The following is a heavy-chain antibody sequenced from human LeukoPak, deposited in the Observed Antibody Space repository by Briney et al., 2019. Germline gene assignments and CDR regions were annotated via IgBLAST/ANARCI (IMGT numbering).Heavy chain of an antibody. D-gene: IGHD4-17*01. J-gene: IGHJ4*02. Sequence: SETLSLTCNVFGGSINSYYWTWLRQPPGKGLEWIGYIFYTGDTNYNPSLKSRVTISVDTSKNQFSLTLSSVTAADTAVYFCARVDYGAFDYWGQGALVTVSS. V-gene: IGHV4-59*01. CDR1: GGSINSYY. CDR2: IFYTGDT. CDR3: ARVDYGAFDY.